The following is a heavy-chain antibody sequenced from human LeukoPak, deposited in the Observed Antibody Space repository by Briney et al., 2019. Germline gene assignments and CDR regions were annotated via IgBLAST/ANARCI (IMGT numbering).Heavy chain of an antibody. J-gene: IGHJ4*02. CDR2: MNPNSGNT. CDR3: ARGEDYGGNWPD. Sequence: ASVKVSCKASGYTFIRYDINWVRQAAGQGLEWMGWMNPNSGNTGYAQKFQGRVTMTRNIFISTAYMELTSLRSEDTAVYYCARGEDYGGNWPDWGQGTLVTVSS. CDR1: GYTFIRYD. V-gene: IGHV1-8*01. D-gene: IGHD4-23*01.